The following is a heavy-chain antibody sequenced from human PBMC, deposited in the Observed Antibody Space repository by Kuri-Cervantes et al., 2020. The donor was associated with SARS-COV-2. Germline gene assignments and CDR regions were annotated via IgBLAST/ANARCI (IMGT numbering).Heavy chain of an antibody. CDR1: GGSISSYY. V-gene: IGHV4-4*07. CDR2: IYTSGST. D-gene: IGHD3-3*01. J-gene: IGHJ4*02. Sequence: GSLRLSCTVSGGSISSYYWSWIRQPAGKGLEWIGRIYTSGSTNYNPSLKSRVTMSVDTSKNQFSLKLSSVTAADTAVYYCAMYDFWSGYRDYWGQGTLVTVSS. CDR3: AMYDFWSGYRDY.